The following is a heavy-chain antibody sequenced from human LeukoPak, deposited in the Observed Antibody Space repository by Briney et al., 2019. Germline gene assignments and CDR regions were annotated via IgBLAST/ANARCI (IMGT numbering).Heavy chain of an antibody. V-gene: IGHV3-48*01. CDR1: GFTFSTYN. CDR2: ISSSGSSI. CDR3: ARATYYYDSSGYWTLEFDFDI. D-gene: IGHD3-22*01. Sequence: GGSLRLSCAASGFTFSTYNMNWVRQAPGKGLEWVSYISSSGSSIYYADSVKGRFTISRDNAKNSLYLQMNSLRAEDTAVYYCARATYYYDSSGYWTLEFDFDIWGQGTMVTVSS. J-gene: IGHJ3*02.